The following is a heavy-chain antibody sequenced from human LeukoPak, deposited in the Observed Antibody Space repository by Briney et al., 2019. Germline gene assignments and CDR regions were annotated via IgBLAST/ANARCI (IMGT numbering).Heavy chain of an antibody. CDR3: ARASYFGESPGY. D-gene: IGHD3-10*01. CDR1: GYTFTSYG. Sequence: ASVKVSCKASGYTFTSYGISWVRQAPGQGLEWMGWISAYNGNTNYAQKLQGRVTLTTDTSTSTAYMELRSLRSDDTAVYYCARASYFGESPGYWGQGTLVTVSS. J-gene: IGHJ4*02. V-gene: IGHV1-18*01. CDR2: ISAYNGNT.